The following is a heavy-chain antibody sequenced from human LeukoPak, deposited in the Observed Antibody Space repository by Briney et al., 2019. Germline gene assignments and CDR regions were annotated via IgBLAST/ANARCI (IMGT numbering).Heavy chain of an antibody. CDR1: GFSFSNYG. V-gene: IGHV3-48*04. J-gene: IGHJ4*02. Sequence: GGSLRLSCAASGFSFSNYGMNWVRQAPGKGLEWVSYISSSSDATHYADSVKGRFTISRDNAKNSLYLEMNSLRAEDTAVYYCARAYDYWGQGTLVTVSS. CDR2: ISSSSDAT. CDR3: ARAYDY.